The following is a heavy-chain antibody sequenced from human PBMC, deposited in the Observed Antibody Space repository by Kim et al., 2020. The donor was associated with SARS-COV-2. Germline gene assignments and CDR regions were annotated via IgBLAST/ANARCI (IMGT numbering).Heavy chain of an antibody. CDR1: GGSFSGYY. D-gene: IGHD3-10*01. CDR3: ARGGLVLWFGEFPDWFDP. V-gene: IGHV4-34*01. CDR2: INHSGST. Sequence: SETLSLTCAVYGGSFSGYYWSWIRQPPGKGLEWIGEINHSGSTNYNPSLKSRVTISVDTSKNQFSLKLSSVTAADTAVYYCARGGLVLWFGEFPDWFDPWGQGTLVTVSS. J-gene: IGHJ5*02.